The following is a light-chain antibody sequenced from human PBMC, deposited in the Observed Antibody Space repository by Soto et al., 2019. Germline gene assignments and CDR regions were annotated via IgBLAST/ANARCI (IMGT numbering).Light chain of an antibody. CDR2: DAS. J-gene: IGKJ5*01. Sequence: IGLPQSPATLSLSPGERATLSCRASQSVRSGRLAWYQQKPGQAPRLVIFDASNRASGIPVRFSGSGSGTDFTLTITRLEPEDFAVYYCQEYDDSPPITFGLGTRLEI. CDR3: QEYDDSPPIT. CDR1: QSVRSGR. V-gene: IGKV3-20*01.